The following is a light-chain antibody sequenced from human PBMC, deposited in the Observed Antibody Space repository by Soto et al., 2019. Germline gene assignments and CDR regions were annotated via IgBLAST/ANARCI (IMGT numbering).Light chain of an antibody. Sequence: QSVLTQPPSVSGAPGQRVTISCTGSTTNIGAGYEVHWYQQRPGTAPKLLVSGHNIRPSGVPDRFYGSKSGTSASLAISGLQSEDEAEYYCATWDDSLNLLYVFGTGTKVTVL. CDR1: TTNIGAGYE. CDR2: GHN. CDR3: ATWDDSLNLLYV. V-gene: IGLV1-40*01. J-gene: IGLJ1*01.